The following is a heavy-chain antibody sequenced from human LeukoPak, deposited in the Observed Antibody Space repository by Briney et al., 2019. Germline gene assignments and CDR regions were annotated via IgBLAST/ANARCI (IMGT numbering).Heavy chain of an antibody. J-gene: IGHJ3*02. CDR1: GFTFISYG. CDR3: AKPRLVWAFAI. CDR2: IRYDGSNK. V-gene: IGHV3-30*02. Sequence: GGSLRLSCAASGFTFISYGMHWVRQAPGKGRAGVAFIRYDGSNKYYANSVKGRFNISRDNSKNTLYLQMNSLRAEDTAVYYCAKPRLVWAFAIWGQGTMVTVSS. D-gene: IGHD3-16*01.